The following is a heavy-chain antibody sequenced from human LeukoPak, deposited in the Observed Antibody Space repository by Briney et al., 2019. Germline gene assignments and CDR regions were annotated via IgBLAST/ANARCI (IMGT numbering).Heavy chain of an antibody. CDR2: INHSGST. J-gene: IGHJ5*02. Sequence: SETLSLTCAVYGGSFSGYYWSWIRQPPGKGLEWIGEINHSGSTNYNPSLKSRVTISVDTSKNQFSLKLSSVTAADTAVYYCARAGSGSPRRWFDPWGQGTLVTVSS. V-gene: IGHV4-34*01. D-gene: IGHD3-10*01. CDR3: ARAGSGSPRRWFDP. CDR1: GGSFSGYY.